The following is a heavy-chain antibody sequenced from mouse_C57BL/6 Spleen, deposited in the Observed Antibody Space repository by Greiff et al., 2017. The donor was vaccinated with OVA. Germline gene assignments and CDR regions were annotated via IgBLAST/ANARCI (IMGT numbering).Heavy chain of an antibody. V-gene: IGHV1-64*01. J-gene: IGHJ4*01. CDR3: ARYIPRPLGGHAMDY. CDR2: IHPNSGST. D-gene: IGHD4-1*01. CDR1: GYTFTSYW. Sequence: QVQLQQPGAELVKPGASVKLSCKASGYTFTSYWMHWVKQRPGQGLEWIGMIHPNSGSTNYNEKFKSKATLTVDKSSSTAYMQLSSLTSEDSAVYYGARYIPRPLGGHAMDYWGQGTSVTVSS.